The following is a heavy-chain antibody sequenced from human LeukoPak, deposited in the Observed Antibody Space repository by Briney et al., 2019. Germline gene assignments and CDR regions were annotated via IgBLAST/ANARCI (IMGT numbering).Heavy chain of an antibody. J-gene: IGHJ3*02. V-gene: IGHV3-9*03. CDR3: AKDMKGILSSGHYSMGAFDI. CDR1: GFTFDDYA. CDR2: ISWNSGSI. D-gene: IGHD3-22*01. Sequence: PGGSLRLSCAASGFTFDDYAMHWVRQAPGKGLEWVSGISWNSGSIGYADSVKGRFTISRDNAKNSLYLQMNSLRAEDMALYYCAKDMKGILSSGHYSMGAFDIWGQGTMVTVSS.